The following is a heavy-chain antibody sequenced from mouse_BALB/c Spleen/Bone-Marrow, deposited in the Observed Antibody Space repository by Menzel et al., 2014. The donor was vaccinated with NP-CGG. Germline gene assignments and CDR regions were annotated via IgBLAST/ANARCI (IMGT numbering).Heavy chain of an antibody. CDR2: IRNKANGYTT. Sequence: DVMLVESGGGLVRPGGSLILSCAPSGFTFSDYYMSWVRQPPGKALEWLGFIRNKANGYTTEYSASVKGRFTISRDNSQSILYLQMNTLRAEDSATYYCARDMGLLRFDYWGQGTTLTVSS. V-gene: IGHV7-3*02. D-gene: IGHD1-1*01. CDR3: ARDMGLLRFDY. J-gene: IGHJ2*01. CDR1: GFTFSDYY.